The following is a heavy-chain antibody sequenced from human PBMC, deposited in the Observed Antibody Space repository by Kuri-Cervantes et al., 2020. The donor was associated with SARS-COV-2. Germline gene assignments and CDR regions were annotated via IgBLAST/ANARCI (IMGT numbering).Heavy chain of an antibody. J-gene: IGHJ4*02. CDR3: ARGSYDFWSGYYGVSGLEVSFDY. CDR1: GFTFSRYG. Sequence: GGSLRLSCAASGFTFSRYGMHWVRQAPGKGLEWVAFIRYDGSKKHYADSVKDRFTISRDNSKNTLYLQMNNLRTEDSAVYYCARGSYDFWSGYYGVSGLEVSFDYWGQGTLVTVSS. V-gene: IGHV3-30*02. D-gene: IGHD3-3*01. CDR2: IRYDGSKK.